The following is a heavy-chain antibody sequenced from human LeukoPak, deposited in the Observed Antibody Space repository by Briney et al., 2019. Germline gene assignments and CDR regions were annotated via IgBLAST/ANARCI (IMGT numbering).Heavy chain of an antibody. D-gene: IGHD5-18*01. CDR1: GFTFSTYW. V-gene: IGHV3-7*02. J-gene: IGHJ4*02. CDR3: ANGYTSGYLFNY. Sequence: GGSLRLSCAASGFTFSTYWMTWVRQAPGKGLQWVANINHDGSEMYYVDSVKGRFAISRDNAKNSLYLQMSSLRAEDTAVYYCANGYTSGYLFNYWGQGTLVTVSS. CDR2: INHDGSEM.